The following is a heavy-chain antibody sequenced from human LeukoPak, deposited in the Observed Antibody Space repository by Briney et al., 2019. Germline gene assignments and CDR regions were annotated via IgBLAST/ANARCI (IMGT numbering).Heavy chain of an antibody. V-gene: IGHV4-31*03. CDR3: ARARGVVASDY. CDR2: ISNTGNT. D-gene: IGHD5-12*01. CDR1: GGSVSSGSYY. J-gene: IGHJ4*02. Sequence: PSETLSLTCTVSGGSVSSGSYYWSWIRQHPGKGLEWIGYISNTGNTYYNRSLRGRVIISLDTSENQVSLKLSSVTAADTAVYYCARARGVVASDYWGQGTLVTVSS.